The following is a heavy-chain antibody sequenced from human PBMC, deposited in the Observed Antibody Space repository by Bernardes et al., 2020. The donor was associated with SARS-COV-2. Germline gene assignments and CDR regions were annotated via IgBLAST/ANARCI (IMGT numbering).Heavy chain of an antibody. D-gene: IGHD2-21*01. CDR2: IPYNART. V-gene: IGHV4-39*01. Sequence: SETLSPTCNFSVTSLTTKSYYWVRTLPPPVTDPEWIGIIPYNARTNTNPSPKTRVTITGDASKQQFPLKLSSVTAADTAVYFCARQIDSWHIVVVVSVPRGEPFYFESWGQGALVTVSS. CDR1: VTSLTTKSYY. J-gene: IGHJ4*02. CDR3: ARQIDSWHIVVVVSVPRGEPFYFES.